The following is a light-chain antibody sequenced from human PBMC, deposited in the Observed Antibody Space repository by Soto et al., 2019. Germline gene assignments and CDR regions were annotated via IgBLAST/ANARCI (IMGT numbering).Light chain of an antibody. V-gene: IGLV2-11*01. CDR3: FSYTANDNGV. J-gene: IGLJ3*02. CDR1: NSDVGRYNS. CDR2: AVR. Sequence: QSALTQPHSVSGSPGQSVTISCTGTNSDVGRYNSVSWYQQLPGKAPKIIISAVRQRPSGVPDRFSGSKSGNTASLTISGLQADDEADYFCFSYTANDNGVFGAGTKVAVL.